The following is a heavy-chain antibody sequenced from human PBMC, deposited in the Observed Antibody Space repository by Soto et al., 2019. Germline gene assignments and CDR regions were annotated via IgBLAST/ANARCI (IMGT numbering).Heavy chain of an antibody. J-gene: IGHJ3*02. CDR3: ATTNLPNDAFDI. CDR1: VYTLTELS. Sequence: ASVKVSCKVSVYTLTELSMHWVRQAPGKGLEWMGGFDPEDGETIYAQKFQGRVTMTEDTSTDTAYMELSSLRSEDTAVYYCATTNLPNDAFDIWGQGTMVTVSS. V-gene: IGHV1-24*01. D-gene: IGHD2-8*01. CDR2: FDPEDGET.